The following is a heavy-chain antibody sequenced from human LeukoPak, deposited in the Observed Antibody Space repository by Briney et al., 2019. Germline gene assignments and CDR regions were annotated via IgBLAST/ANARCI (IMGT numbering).Heavy chain of an antibody. CDR2: INPNGGGT. CDR1: GYTFTSYY. J-gene: IGHJ5*02. Sequence: GASVKVSCKASGYTFTSYYMHWVRQAPGQGLEWMGWINPNGGGTNYAQKLQGRVTMTRDTSISTAYMELRSLRSDDTAVYYCARANLFNWFDTWGQGTLVTVSS. CDR3: ARANLFNWFDT. D-gene: IGHD3-3*01. V-gene: IGHV1-2*02.